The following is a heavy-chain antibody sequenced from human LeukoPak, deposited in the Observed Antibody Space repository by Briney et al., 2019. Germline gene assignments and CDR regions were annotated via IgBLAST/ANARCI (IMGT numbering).Heavy chain of an antibody. CDR1: GFNFSSYE. Sequence: GGSLRLSCAASGFNFSSYEMNWVRQAPGKGLEWVSSISSSSSYIYYADSVKGRFTISRDNAKNSLYLQMNSLRAEDTAVYYCVRSANDYYMDVWGKGTTVTVSS. D-gene: IGHD4/OR15-4a*01. V-gene: IGHV3-21*01. CDR2: ISSSSSYI. J-gene: IGHJ6*03. CDR3: VRSANDYYMDV.